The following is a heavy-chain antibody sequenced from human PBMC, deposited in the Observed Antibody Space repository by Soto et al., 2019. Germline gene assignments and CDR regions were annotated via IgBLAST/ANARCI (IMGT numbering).Heavy chain of an antibody. J-gene: IGHJ6*02. CDR2: INPDTGDT. CDR1: GYIFIDYY. CDR3: ARVPYTSSTYFYYSMDV. Sequence: AAVKVSCKASGYIFIDYYIHWVRQAPGQGLEWMGWINPDTGDTNYAQKFQGWVTVTRDTSISTAYMEVSRLKSDDTAVYYCARVPYTSSTYFYYSMDVWGRGTTVTVSS. V-gene: IGHV1-2*04. D-gene: IGHD6-6*01.